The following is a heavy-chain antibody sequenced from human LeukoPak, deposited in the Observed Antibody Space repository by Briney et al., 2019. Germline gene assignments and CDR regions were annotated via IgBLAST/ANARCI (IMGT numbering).Heavy chain of an antibody. Sequence: GGSLGLSCAASGFTFSSYSMNWVRQAPGKGLEWVSSISSSSSYIYYADSVKGRFTISRDNAKNSLYLQMNSLRAEDTAVYYCARLRKRYSSSWYVVDYWGQGTLVTVSS. D-gene: IGHD6-13*01. J-gene: IGHJ4*02. CDR1: GFTFSSYS. V-gene: IGHV3-21*01. CDR3: ARLRKRYSSSWYVVDY. CDR2: ISSSSSYI.